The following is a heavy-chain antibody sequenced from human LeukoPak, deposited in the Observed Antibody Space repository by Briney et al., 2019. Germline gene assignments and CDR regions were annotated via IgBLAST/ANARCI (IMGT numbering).Heavy chain of an antibody. D-gene: IGHD3-10*01. CDR1: GGSISSGGYY. CDR3: AVTYYYGSGSNVNWFDP. Sequence: SETLSLTCTVSGGSISSGGYYWNWIRQHPGKGLEWIGYIYYSGSTYYNPSLKSRVTISVDTSKNQFSLKLSSVTAADTAVYYCAVTYYYGSGSNVNWFDPWGQGTLVTVSS. V-gene: IGHV4-31*03. CDR2: IYYSGST. J-gene: IGHJ5*02.